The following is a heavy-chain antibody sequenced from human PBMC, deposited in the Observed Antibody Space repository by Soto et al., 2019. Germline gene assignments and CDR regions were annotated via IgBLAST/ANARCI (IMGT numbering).Heavy chain of an antibody. D-gene: IGHD2-2*01. CDR3: ARGDRYCSSTSCFNWFDP. V-gene: IGHV4-31*03. CDR2: IYYSGST. CDR1: GGSISSGGYY. Sequence: LTCTVSGGSISSGGYYWSWIRQHPGKGLEWIGYIYYSGSTYYNPSLKSRVTISVGTSKNQFSLKLSSVTAADTAVYYCARGDRYCSSTSCFNWFDPWGQGTLVTVSS. J-gene: IGHJ5*02.